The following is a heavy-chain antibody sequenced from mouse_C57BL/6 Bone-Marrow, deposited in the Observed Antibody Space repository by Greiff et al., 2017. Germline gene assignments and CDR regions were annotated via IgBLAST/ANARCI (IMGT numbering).Heavy chain of an antibody. J-gene: IGHJ4*01. D-gene: IGHD1-1*01. V-gene: IGHV2-5*01. Sequence: VQLQQSGPGLVQPSQSLSITCTVSGFSLTSYGVHWVRQSPGKGLEWLGVIWRGGSTDYNAAFMSRLSITKDNSKSQVFFKMNSLQADDTAIYYCAKRGGYGSSAVYAMDYWGQGTSVTVSS. CDR3: AKRGGYGSSAVYAMDY. CDR1: GFSLTSYG. CDR2: IWRGGST.